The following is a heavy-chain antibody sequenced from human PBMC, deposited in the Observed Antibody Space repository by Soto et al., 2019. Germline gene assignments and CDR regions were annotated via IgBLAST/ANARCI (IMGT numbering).Heavy chain of an antibody. Sequence: GGSLRLSCAASGFTFSSYGMHWVRQAPGKGLELVAVISYDGSNKYYADSVKGRFTISRDNSKNTLYLQMNSLRAEDTAVYYCANEVAVGTTGYFDYWGQGTLVTVSS. D-gene: IGHD1-26*01. CDR2: ISYDGSNK. J-gene: IGHJ4*02. CDR3: ANEVAVGTTGYFDY. CDR1: GFTFSSYG. V-gene: IGHV3-30*18.